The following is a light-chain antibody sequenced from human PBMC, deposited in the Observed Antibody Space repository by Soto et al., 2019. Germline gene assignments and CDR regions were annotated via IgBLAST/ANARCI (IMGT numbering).Light chain of an antibody. CDR3: QQYGSSPLT. J-gene: IGKJ4*01. Sequence: EIVLTQSPGTLSLSVGERVTLSCRASQSVSSYLARYQQTPGQAPRLLIYDTSNRATGTPDRFSGSGSGTDVTLTISRLEPEDFTVYYCQQYGSSPLTFGGGTTVEIK. CDR1: QSVSSY. CDR2: DTS. V-gene: IGKV3-20*01.